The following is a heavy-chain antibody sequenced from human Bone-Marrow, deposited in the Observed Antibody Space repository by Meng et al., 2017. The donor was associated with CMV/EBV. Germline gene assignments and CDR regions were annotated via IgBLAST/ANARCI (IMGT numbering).Heavy chain of an antibody. CDR1: GFTFGDYA. CDR2: IRSKAYGGTT. Sequence: GGSLRLSCTASGFTFGDYAMSWVRQAPGKGLEWVGFIRSKAYGGTTEYAASVKGRFTISRDDSKSIAYLQMNSLKTEDTAVYYCTRSLYYYDSSGSPALDYWGQGTLVTVSS. J-gene: IGHJ4*02. V-gene: IGHV3-49*04. CDR3: TRSLYYYDSSGSPALDY. D-gene: IGHD3-22*01.